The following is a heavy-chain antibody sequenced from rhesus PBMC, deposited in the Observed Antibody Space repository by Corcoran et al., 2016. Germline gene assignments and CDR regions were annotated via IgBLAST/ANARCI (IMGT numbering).Heavy chain of an antibody. D-gene: IGHD5-24*01. CDR1: GGSISSSY. J-gene: IGHJ4*01. Sequence: QLQLQESGPGLVKPSETLSVTCVVSGGSISSSYWSWIRQAPGKGLAWVGYIYGGAGRPNYNPSLKGRVTLSVDTSKHQLSLKLSSVTAADTAVYYCASGAGTVNGVFAYWGQGVLVTVSS. V-gene: IGHV4-169*02. CDR3: ASGAGTVNGVFAY. CDR2: IYGGAGRP.